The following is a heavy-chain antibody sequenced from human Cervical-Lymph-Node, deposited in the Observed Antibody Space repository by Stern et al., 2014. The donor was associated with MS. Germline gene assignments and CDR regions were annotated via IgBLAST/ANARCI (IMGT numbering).Heavy chain of an antibody. D-gene: IGHD4-11*01. V-gene: IGHV1-69*14. CDR3: VLPSTVTTAAFDV. J-gene: IGHJ3*01. CDR2: IIPIFDTP. CDR1: GGTFSTFS. Sequence: QDQLVQSGAEVKKPGSSVKVSCKASGGTFSTFSINWVRQVPGQSLEWMGGIIPIFDTPNFAQTFQGRVTIPADSSTSTVYMALNSLRFDDTAVYYCVLPSTVTTAAFDVWGRGTMVTVSS.